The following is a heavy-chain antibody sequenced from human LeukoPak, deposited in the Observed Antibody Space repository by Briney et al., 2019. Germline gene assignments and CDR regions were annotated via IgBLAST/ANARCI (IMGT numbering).Heavy chain of an antibody. CDR1: GFTFRNYW. V-gene: IGHV3-74*01. D-gene: IGHD6-13*01. CDR3: ARNRLRSTWPDAFDI. Sequence: GSLRLSCAASGFTFRNYWMHWVRQVPGKGLVWVSRINSDGSIINYADSVKGRFTISRDNAKNALYLQMNSLRAEDTAVYYCARNRLRSTWPDAFDIWGQGTMVTVSS. J-gene: IGHJ3*02. CDR2: INSDGSII.